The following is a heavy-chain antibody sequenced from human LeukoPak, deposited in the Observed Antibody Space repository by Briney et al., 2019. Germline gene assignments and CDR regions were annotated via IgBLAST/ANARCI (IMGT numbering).Heavy chain of an antibody. CDR3: ARAAYSSSPDY. CDR1: GVTFSSYA. CDR2: ISGSGGST. J-gene: IGHJ4*02. Sequence: GGSLRLSCAASGVTFSSYAMSWVRQAPGKGLEWVSGISGSGGSTYYADSVKGRFTISRDNARYSLYLQVYSLRDEDTAVYYCARAAYSSSPDYWGQGALVTVSS. D-gene: IGHD6-13*01. V-gene: IGHV3-23*01.